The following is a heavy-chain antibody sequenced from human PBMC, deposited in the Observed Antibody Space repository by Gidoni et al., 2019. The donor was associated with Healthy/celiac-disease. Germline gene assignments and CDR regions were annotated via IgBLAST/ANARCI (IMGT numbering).Heavy chain of an antibody. CDR1: GFSLSNARMG. Sequence: QVTLKESGPVLVKPTETLTLTCTVSGFSLSNARMGVSWIRQPPGKALEWLAHIFSNDEKSYSTSLKSRLTISKDTSKSQVVLTMTNMDPVDTATYYCARTIAAASRGYYYYGMDVWGQGTTVTVSS. CDR3: ARTIAAASRGYYYYGMDV. J-gene: IGHJ6*02. CDR2: IFSNDEK. D-gene: IGHD6-13*01. V-gene: IGHV2-26*01.